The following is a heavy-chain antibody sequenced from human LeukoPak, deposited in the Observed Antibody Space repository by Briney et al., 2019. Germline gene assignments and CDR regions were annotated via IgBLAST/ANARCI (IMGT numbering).Heavy chain of an antibody. Sequence: GGSLRLSCAASGFIFSSYGMHWVGQAPGKGLEWVAVIWYDGSYKYYADSVKGRLTIARDNSENTLYLQMNSLRVEDTAVYYCARDYWWNYDYWGQGTLVTVSS. D-gene: IGHD1-7*01. V-gene: IGHV3-33*01. J-gene: IGHJ4*02. CDR3: ARDYWWNYDY. CDR2: IWYDGSYK. CDR1: GFIFSSYG.